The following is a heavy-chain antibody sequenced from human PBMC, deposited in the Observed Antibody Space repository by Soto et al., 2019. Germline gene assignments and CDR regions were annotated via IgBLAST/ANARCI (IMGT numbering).Heavy chain of an antibody. CDR1: GFTFSSYA. Sequence: GGSLRLSCAASGFTFSSYAMSWVRQAPGKGLEWVSAISGSGGSTYYADSVKGRFTISRDNSKNTLYLQMNSLRAEDTAVYYCANTIGAWLVVSGYYFDYWGQGTLVTVSS. D-gene: IGHD6-19*01. CDR2: ISGSGGST. CDR3: ANTIGAWLVVSGYYFDY. V-gene: IGHV3-23*01. J-gene: IGHJ4*02.